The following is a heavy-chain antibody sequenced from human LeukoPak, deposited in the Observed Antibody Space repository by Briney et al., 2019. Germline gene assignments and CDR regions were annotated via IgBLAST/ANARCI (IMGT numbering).Heavy chain of an antibody. Sequence: GGSLRLSCAASGFTLSSFGMHWVRQAPGKGLEWMTVISYDGSVIYNADSVKGRFTISRDNSKNTLYLQMDSLRADDTAVYYCAKDRSFAPRDFDYWGQGTLVTVSS. CDR3: AKDRSFAPRDFDY. D-gene: IGHD3-16*01. CDR2: ISYDGSVI. CDR1: GFTLSSFG. V-gene: IGHV3-30*18. J-gene: IGHJ4*02.